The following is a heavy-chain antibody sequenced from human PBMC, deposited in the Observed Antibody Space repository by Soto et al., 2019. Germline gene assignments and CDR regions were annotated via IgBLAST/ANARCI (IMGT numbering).Heavy chain of an antibody. Sequence: PGGSLRLSCAASGFTFSNAWMSWVRQAPEKGLEWVGRIKSKTDGGTTDYAAPVKGRFTISRDDSKNTLYLQMNSLKTEDTAVYYCTTDGLQWELLGRVYWGQGTLVTVSS. J-gene: IGHJ4*02. CDR3: TTDGLQWELLGRVY. D-gene: IGHD1-26*01. CDR2: IKSKTDGGTT. V-gene: IGHV3-15*01. CDR1: GFTFSNAW.